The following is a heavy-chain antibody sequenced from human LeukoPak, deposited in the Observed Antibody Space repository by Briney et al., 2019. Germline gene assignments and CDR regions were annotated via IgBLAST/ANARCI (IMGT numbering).Heavy chain of an antibody. V-gene: IGHV1-24*01. Sequence: ASVKVSCKVSGYTLTELSMHWVRQAPGKGLEWMGGFDPEDGETIYAQKFQGRVTMTEDTSTDTAYMELSSLRSEDTAVYYCATSIESTTDSGLVWYYWGQGTLVTVSS. D-gene: IGHD5/OR15-5a*01. J-gene: IGHJ4*02. CDR1: GYTLTELS. CDR2: FDPEDGET. CDR3: ATSIESTTDSGLVWYY.